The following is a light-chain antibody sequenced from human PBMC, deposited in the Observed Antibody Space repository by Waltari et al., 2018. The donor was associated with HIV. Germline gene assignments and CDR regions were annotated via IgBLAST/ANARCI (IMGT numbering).Light chain of an antibody. CDR3: QSYDSSFSGAV. Sequence: QSVLTQPPSVSGAPGQRVTVSCTGSSSNLGAGFDVHCYQQIPGTAPKLLIYANKNRPSGVPDRFSGSKSVATASLAITGLQPEDEADYYCQSYDSSFSGAVFGGGTKLTVL. CDR2: ANK. J-gene: IGLJ2*01. CDR1: SSNLGAGFD. V-gene: IGLV1-40*01.